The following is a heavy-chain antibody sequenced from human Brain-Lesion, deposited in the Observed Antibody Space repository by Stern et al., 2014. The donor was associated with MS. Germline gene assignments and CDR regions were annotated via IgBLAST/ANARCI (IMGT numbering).Heavy chain of an antibody. CDR2: ISKDGSDK. V-gene: IGHV3-30*01. CDR1: GFTFSYHA. D-gene: IGHD4-17*01. CDR3: ARGGAVTTSDYYLDY. Sequence: QVQLLQPGGGVVQPGRSLRLSCAASGFTFSYHAMHWVRQAPGKGLEWVALISKDGSDKNDADSVKGRFAISRDNSRNTLYLQMNSLRVDDTAVYYCARGGAVTTSDYYLDYWGQGILVTVSS. J-gene: IGHJ4*02.